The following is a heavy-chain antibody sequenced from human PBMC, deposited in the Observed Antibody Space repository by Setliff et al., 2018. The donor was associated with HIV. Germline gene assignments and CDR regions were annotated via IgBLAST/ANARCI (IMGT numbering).Heavy chain of an antibody. Sequence: GSGPTLVNPTQTLTLTCTFSGFSLTTSGLCVSWIRHPPGKALEWLARIDWDDDKYYSTSLMTRLTISKDTSKNQVVLIMTNMNPVDTATYYCTRRSTGGYYDYWGQGTQVTVSS. D-gene: IGHD3-22*01. CDR3: TRRSTGGYYDY. V-gene: IGHV2-70*11. CDR2: IDWDDDK. CDR1: GFSLTTSGLC. J-gene: IGHJ4*02.